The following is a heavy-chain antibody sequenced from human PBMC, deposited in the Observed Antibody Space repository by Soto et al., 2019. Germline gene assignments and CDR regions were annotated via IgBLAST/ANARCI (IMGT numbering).Heavy chain of an antibody. J-gene: IGHJ4*02. Sequence: QVQLQESSPGLVKPSGTLSLTCAVSGDSISSSNWWSWVRQPPGKGLEWIGEICHSGNTNYNPSLKSRVTISIDKSKNQFSLKLSSVTAADTAVYYCARDSGRGIAARSSFDCWGQGTLVTVSS. CDR3: ARDSGRGIAARSSFDC. V-gene: IGHV4-4*02. CDR1: GDSISSSNW. CDR2: ICHSGNT. D-gene: IGHD6-6*01.